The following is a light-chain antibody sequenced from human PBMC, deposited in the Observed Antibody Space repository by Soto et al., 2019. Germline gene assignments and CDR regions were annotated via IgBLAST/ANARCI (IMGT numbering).Light chain of an antibody. CDR3: QQYVNALT. Sequence: DIQXXQSPSSLSAXXXXRVTXTXXASQDINNHLNWYQQKAGRAPKLLINDASNLETGVPSRFSGSGSGTDFTLTISGLQPEDIATYYCQQYVNALTFGGGTKVEIK. CDR1: QDINNH. J-gene: IGKJ4*01. V-gene: IGKV1-33*01. CDR2: DAS.